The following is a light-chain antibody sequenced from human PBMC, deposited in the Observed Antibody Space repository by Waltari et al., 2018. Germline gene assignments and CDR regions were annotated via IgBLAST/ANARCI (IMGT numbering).Light chain of an antibody. CDR3: RQLNSYPLT. CDR1: QGISSY. Sequence: DIQLTQSPSFLSASVGDRVTITCQASQGISSYLAWSQQKPGKAPKLLIYAASILQSGVPSRFSGSGSGTEFTLTISSLQPEDFATYYCRQLNSYPLTFGGGTKVEI. V-gene: IGKV1-9*01. CDR2: AAS. J-gene: IGKJ4*01.